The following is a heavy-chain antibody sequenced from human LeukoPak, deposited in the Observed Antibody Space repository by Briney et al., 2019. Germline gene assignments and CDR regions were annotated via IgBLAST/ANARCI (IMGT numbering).Heavy chain of an antibody. Sequence: LAGGSLRLSCSASGFTFSSYAMHWVRQAPGKRLEYVSAISSNGGSTYYADSVKGRFTISRDNSKNTLCLQMSSLRAEDTAVYYCVKDRGVAAAGFDYWGQGTLVTVSS. D-gene: IGHD6-13*01. V-gene: IGHV3-64D*06. CDR3: VKDRGVAAAGFDY. CDR1: GFTFSSYA. CDR2: ISSNGGST. J-gene: IGHJ4*02.